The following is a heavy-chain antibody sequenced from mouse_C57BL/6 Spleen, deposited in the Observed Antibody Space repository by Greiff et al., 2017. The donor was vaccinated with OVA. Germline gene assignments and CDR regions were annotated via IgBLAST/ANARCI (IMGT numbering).Heavy chain of an antibody. J-gene: IGHJ1*03. Sequence: QVQLKESGPELVKPGASVKISCKASGYSFTSYYIHWVKQRPGQGLEWIGWIYPGSGNTKYNEKFKGKATLTADTSSSTAYMQLSSLTSEDSAVYYCARIYYDYDGYFDVWGTGTTVTVSS. CDR3: ARIYYDYDGYFDV. D-gene: IGHD2-4*01. CDR1: GYSFTSYY. CDR2: IYPGSGNT. V-gene: IGHV1-66*01.